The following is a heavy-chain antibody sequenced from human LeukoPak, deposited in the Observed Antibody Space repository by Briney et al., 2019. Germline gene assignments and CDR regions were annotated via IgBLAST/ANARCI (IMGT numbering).Heavy chain of an antibody. CDR1: GGSIGSSSYY. CDR3: ARGQWFRAF. CDR2: IYYSGSA. J-gene: IGHJ4*02. V-gene: IGHV4-39*01. D-gene: IGHD3-10*01. Sequence: SETLSLTCTVSGGSIGSSSYYWGWIRQPPGKGLEWIGSIYYSGSANYNPSLKSRVTISVDTSKNQFSLKQSSVTAADTAVYYCARGQWFRAFWSRGTPVTVSS.